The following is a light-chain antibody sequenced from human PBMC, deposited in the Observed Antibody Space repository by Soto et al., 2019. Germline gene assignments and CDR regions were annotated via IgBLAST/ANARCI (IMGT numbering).Light chain of an antibody. CDR1: SSDVGSYNL. CDR2: EGS. Sequence: QSVLTQPASVSGSPGQSITISCTGTSSDVGSYNLVSWYQQYPGKAPKLMIYEGSERPSGVSNRFSGSKSGNTASLTISGLQAEDEADYYCCSYAGSSTFVVFGGGTKVTVL. V-gene: IGLV2-23*03. J-gene: IGLJ2*01. CDR3: CSYAGSSTFVV.